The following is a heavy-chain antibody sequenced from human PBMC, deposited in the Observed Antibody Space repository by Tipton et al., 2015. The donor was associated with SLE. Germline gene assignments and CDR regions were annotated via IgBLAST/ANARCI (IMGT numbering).Heavy chain of an antibody. J-gene: IGHJ3*02. D-gene: IGHD6-6*01. V-gene: IGHV4-39*07. CDR2: VYYSGTT. Sequence: TLSLTCTVSGGSVISSSHYWGWIRQPPGKALEWIGNVYYSGTTYFDPSLESRVSMSIDPSKNHFSLRLSSVTAADTAVYYCAKETEADNDDLVGAFDIWGQGTTVSVSS. CDR3: AKETEADNDDLVGAFDI. CDR1: GGSVISSSHY.